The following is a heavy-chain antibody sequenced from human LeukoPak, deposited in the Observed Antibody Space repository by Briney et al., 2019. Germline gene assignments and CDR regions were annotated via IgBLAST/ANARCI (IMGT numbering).Heavy chain of an antibody. CDR1: GFTLSSYA. D-gene: IGHD2-2*01. CDR3: AKDIVVLPSGGAFDI. Sequence: GGSLRLSCAASGFTLSSYAMSWVRQAPGKGLEWVSAISGSGGSTYYADSVKGRFTISRDNSKNTLYLQMNSLRAEDTAVYYCAKDIVVLPSGGAFDIWGQGTMVTVSS. J-gene: IGHJ3*02. CDR2: ISGSGGST. V-gene: IGHV3-23*01.